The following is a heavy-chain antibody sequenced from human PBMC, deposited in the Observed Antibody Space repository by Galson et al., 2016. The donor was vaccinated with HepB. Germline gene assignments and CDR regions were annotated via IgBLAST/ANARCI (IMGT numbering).Heavy chain of an antibody. CDR1: GFTFSSYW. CDR3: GGGTTWRAGV. D-gene: IGHD1-1*01. CDR2: IKPDGSEK. V-gene: IGHV3-7*04. Sequence: SLRLSCAASGFTFSSYWMTWVRQAPGKGLEWVANIKPDGSEKYSVDSVKGRFTISRDNAKNSLYLQMNSLRVEDTAVYYCGGGTTWRAGVWGHGTLVAVSS. J-gene: IGHJ4*01.